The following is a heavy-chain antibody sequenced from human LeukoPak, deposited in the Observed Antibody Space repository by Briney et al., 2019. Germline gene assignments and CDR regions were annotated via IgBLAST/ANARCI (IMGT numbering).Heavy chain of an antibody. Sequence: RGSLRLSCAASGFTFSSYSMNWVRQAPGKGLGWVSSISSSSSYIYYADSVKRRFTISRDNAKNSLYLQMNSLRAEDTAVYYCAVQGPPAAIENCYFDYWGQGTLVTVSS. J-gene: IGHJ4*02. CDR3: AVQGPPAAIENCYFDY. CDR2: ISSSSSYI. CDR1: GFTFSSYS. D-gene: IGHD2-2*01. V-gene: IGHV3-21*01.